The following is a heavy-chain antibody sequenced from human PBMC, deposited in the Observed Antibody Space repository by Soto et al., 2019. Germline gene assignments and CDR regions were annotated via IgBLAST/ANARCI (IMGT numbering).Heavy chain of an antibody. CDR3: ARSGYSYGPNPLLY. V-gene: IGHV4-31*03. J-gene: IGHJ4*02. CDR2: IFYSGGT. CDR1: GGSISSGGYY. Sequence: QVQLQESGPGLVKPSQTLSLTCTVSGGSISSGGYYWSWIRQHPGKGLEWIGYIFYSGGTYYNPSLKSRVTISVDTSKNQFSLKLSSVTAADPAVYYCARSGYSYGPNPLLYWGQGTLVTVSS. D-gene: IGHD5-18*01.